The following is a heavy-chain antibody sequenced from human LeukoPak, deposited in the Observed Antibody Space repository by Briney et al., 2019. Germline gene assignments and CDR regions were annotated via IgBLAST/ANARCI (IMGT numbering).Heavy chain of an antibody. CDR2: ISSSTSYI. CDR1: GFTFSSYS. Sequence: GGSLRLSCAASGFTFSSYSMNWIRQAPGKGLEWVSSISSSTSYIYYADSVKGRFTISRDNAKNSLYLQMNSLRDEDTAVYYCAKKRSGYYVADYWGQGTLVTVSS. V-gene: IGHV3-21*01. CDR3: AKKRSGYYVADY. D-gene: IGHD3-22*01. J-gene: IGHJ4*02.